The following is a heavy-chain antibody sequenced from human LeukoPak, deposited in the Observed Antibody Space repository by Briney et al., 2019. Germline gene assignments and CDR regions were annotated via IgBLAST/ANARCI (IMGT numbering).Heavy chain of an antibody. CDR2: INSDGSST. J-gene: IGHJ4*02. Sequence: GGSLRLSCAASGFTFSSYWMHWVRQAPGKGLVWVSRINSDGSSTSYADSVKGRFTISRDNAKNTLYLQTNSLRAEDTAVYYCARVPDSGSAIDYWGQGTLVTVSS. CDR3: ARVPDSGSAIDY. CDR1: GFTFSSYW. V-gene: IGHV3-74*01. D-gene: IGHD1-26*01.